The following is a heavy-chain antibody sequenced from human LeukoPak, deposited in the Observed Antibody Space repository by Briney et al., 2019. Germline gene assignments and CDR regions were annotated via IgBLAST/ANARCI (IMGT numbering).Heavy chain of an antibody. D-gene: IGHD3-22*01. Sequence: SETLSLTCAVYGGSFSGYYWGWIRHPPGKGLEWIGNIFYSGTTYYSPSLKSRVTISLDTSRNQFSLKLNSVTAADTAVYYCAKSNGYGLVDIWGQGTMVTVSS. CDR3: AKSNGYGLVDI. CDR1: GGSFSGYY. J-gene: IGHJ3*02. V-gene: IGHV4-34*12. CDR2: IFYSGTT.